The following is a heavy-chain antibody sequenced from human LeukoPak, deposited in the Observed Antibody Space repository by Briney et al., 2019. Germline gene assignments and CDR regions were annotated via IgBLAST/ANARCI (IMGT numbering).Heavy chain of an antibody. D-gene: IGHD2-21*02. CDR3: ARRGGDSAFDI. V-gene: IGHV4-59*08. CDR2: IYYSGST. J-gene: IGHJ3*02. Sequence: SETLSLTCTVSGGSISSYYWSWIRQPPGKGLEWIGYIYYSGSTNYNPSLKSRVTISVDTSKNQFSLKLSSVTAADTAVYYCARRGGDSAFDIWGQGTMVTVSS. CDR1: GGSISSYY.